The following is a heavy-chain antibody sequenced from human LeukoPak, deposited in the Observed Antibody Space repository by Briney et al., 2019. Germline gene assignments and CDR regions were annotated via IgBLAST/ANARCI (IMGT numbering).Heavy chain of an antibody. V-gene: IGHV3-7*01. Sequence: GRSLRLSCAASGFTFSSYWMSWVRQAPGKGLEWVANIKQDGSEKYYVDSVKGRFTISRDNAKNSLYLQMNSLRAEDTAVYYCARIVRYYDFWSGYLWFDPWGQGTLVTVSS. J-gene: IGHJ5*02. CDR2: IKQDGSEK. CDR3: ARIVRYYDFWSGYLWFDP. D-gene: IGHD3-3*01. CDR1: GFTFSSYW.